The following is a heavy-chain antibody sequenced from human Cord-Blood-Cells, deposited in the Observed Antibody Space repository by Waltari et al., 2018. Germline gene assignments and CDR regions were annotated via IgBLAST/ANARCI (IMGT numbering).Heavy chain of an antibody. V-gene: IGHV1-8*03. Sequence: QVQLVQSGAEVKKPGASVKVSCKASGYTFTSYDINWVRQATGQGLEWMGWMNPNSGNTGYAQKVQGRVTITRNTSISTAYMGLSSLRSEDTAVYYCARKVTYYDFWSGYWSAFDIWGQGTMVTVSS. D-gene: IGHD3-3*01. J-gene: IGHJ3*02. CDR1: GYTFTSYD. CDR3: ARKVTYYDFWSGYWSAFDI. CDR2: MNPNSGNT.